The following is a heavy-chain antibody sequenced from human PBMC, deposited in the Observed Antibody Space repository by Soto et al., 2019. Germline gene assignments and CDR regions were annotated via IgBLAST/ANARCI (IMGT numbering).Heavy chain of an antibody. CDR2: INPSGGST. CDR3: ARLTLPTVVPASPDYFDY. Sequence: GASVKVSCKASGYTFTSYYMHWVRQAPGQGLEWMGIINPSGGSTSYAQKFQGRVTMTRDTSTSTVYMELSSLRSEDTAVYYCARLTLPTVVPASPDYFDYWGQGTLVTVSS. D-gene: IGHD2-2*01. J-gene: IGHJ4*02. V-gene: IGHV1-46*03. CDR1: GYTFTSYY.